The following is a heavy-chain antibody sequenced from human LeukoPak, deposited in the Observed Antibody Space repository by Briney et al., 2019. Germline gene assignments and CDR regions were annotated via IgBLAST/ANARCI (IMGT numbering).Heavy chain of an antibody. CDR1: GFTFSSYA. J-gene: IGHJ6*02. Sequence: GRSLRLSCAASGFTFSSYAMQLVRQAPGKGLEWAAVISYDGSNKYYADSVKGRFTISRDNSKNTLYLQMNSLRAEDTAVYYCARGPLHGMDVWGQGTTVTVSS. CDR3: ARGPLHGMDV. CDR2: ISYDGSNK. V-gene: IGHV3-30-3*01.